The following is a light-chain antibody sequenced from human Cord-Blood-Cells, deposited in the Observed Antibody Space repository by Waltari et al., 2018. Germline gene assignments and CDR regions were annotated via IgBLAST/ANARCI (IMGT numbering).Light chain of an antibody. Sequence: DIVMTQSPDSLAVSLGERATLNCKFSRSVLYSSNNKNYLAWYQQKPGQPPKLLIYWASTRESGVPDRFSGSGSGTDFTLTISSLQAEDVAVYYCQQYYSTPLTFGGGTKVEIK. CDR3: QQYYSTPLT. CDR2: WAS. J-gene: IGKJ4*01. CDR1: RSVLYSSNNKNY. V-gene: IGKV4-1*01.